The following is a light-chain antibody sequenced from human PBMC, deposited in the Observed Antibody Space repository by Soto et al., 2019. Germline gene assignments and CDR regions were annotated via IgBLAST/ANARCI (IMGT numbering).Light chain of an antibody. J-gene: IGLJ1*01. Sequence: QSALTQPASVSGSPGQSITISCTGTSSDVGNYIFVSWYRQHPGKAPKLMIYDINNRPSGVSNRFSGSKSGNTASLTISGLHAEDEADYYCVSSTTSASYVFGTGTKLTVL. V-gene: IGLV2-14*01. CDR2: DIN. CDR1: SSDVGNYIF. CDR3: VSSTTSASYV.